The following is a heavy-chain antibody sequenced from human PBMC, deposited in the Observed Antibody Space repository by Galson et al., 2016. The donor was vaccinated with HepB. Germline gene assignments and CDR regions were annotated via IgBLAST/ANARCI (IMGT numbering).Heavy chain of an antibody. CDR2: ISGPGGTT. Sequence: SLRLSCAASGFTFRSYAMSWVRQAPGEGLEWVSSISGPGGTTVYADSVKGRFTISRDNSKNTLYLQMNSLRAEDTALYCCARDWGDYDYWGQGTLVTVSS. V-gene: IGHV3-23*01. CDR1: GFTFRSYA. CDR3: ARDWGDYDY. D-gene: IGHD3/OR15-3a*01. J-gene: IGHJ4*02.